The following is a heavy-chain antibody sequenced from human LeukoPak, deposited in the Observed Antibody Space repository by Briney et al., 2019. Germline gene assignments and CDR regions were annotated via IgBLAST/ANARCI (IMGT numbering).Heavy chain of an antibody. Sequence: ASVKVSCKGPGHTFTSYYMHWVRQAPGQGLERMGIINPSGGSTSYAQKFQGRVTMTRDTSTSTVYMELSSLRSEDTAVYYCARDGNSIAVAGTGVYWGQGTLVTVSS. CDR2: INPSGGST. CDR3: ARDGNSIAVAGTGVY. V-gene: IGHV1-46*01. J-gene: IGHJ4*02. D-gene: IGHD6-19*01. CDR1: GHTFTSYY.